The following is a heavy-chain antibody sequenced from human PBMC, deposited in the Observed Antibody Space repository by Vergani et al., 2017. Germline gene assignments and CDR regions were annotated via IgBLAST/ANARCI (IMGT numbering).Heavy chain of an antibody. Sequence: VELLESGGGLVQPGGSLRLSCAASGFTFSSYAMSWVRQAPGKGLEWVSAISGSGGSTYYADSVKGRFTISRDNSKNTLYLQMNSLRAEDTAVYYCAKDPQQGEVTLSYVDYWGQGTLVTVSS. D-gene: IGHD3-16*01. CDR3: AKDPQQGEVTLSYVDY. J-gene: IGHJ4*02. CDR2: ISGSGGST. CDR1: GFTFSSYA. V-gene: IGHV3-23*01.